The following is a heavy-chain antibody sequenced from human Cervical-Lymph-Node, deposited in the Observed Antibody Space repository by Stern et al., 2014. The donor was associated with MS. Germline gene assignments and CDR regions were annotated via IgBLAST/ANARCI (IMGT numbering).Heavy chain of an antibody. D-gene: IGHD3-22*01. Sequence: QVQLVESGPGLVKPSETLSLTCTVSGGSVSSGSYYWSWIRQPPGKGLGWIGFIYYSGITNYNPSFKSRVTISVDTSKNQFSLKLSSVTAADTAVYYCASDSSGYYLSFDYWGQGTLVTVSS. CDR1: GGSVSSGSYY. CDR3: ASDSSGYYLSFDY. J-gene: IGHJ4*02. CDR2: IYYSGIT. V-gene: IGHV4-61*01.